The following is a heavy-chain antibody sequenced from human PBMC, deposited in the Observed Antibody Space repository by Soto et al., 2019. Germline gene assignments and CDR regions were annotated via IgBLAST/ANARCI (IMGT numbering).Heavy chain of an antibody. Sequence: PGGSLRLSCVASGLTFSNSWMSWVRQTPGKGLEWVANIKKDGREKFYVDSVKGRFTISRDNTKNSVYLQMNNLRGEDTAVYYLATRPPLDRYFGFFDWWGRGPLVTVS. J-gene: IGHJ4*02. CDR1: GLTFSNSW. V-gene: IGHV3-7*02. D-gene: IGHD3-16*01. CDR2: IKKDGREK. CDR3: ATRPPLDRYFGFFDW.